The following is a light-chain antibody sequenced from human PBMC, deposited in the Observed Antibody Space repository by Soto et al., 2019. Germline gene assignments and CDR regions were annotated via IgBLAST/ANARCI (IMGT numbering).Light chain of an antibody. CDR2: AAS. CDR3: QQYGSYPWT. V-gene: IGKV1-5*01. CDR1: QYISSC. Sequence: DIEMTQSPATLSASVGDRVTITCRASQYISSCLAWYQQKPGKAPKLLIYAASSLQSGVPSRFSGSGSGTDFTLTISRLQPEDFATYYCQQYGSYPWTFGQGTKVDIK. J-gene: IGKJ1*01.